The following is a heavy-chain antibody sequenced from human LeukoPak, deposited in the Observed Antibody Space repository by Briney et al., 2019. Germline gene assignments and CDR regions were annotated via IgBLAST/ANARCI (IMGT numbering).Heavy chain of an antibody. V-gene: IGHV4-59*11. D-gene: IGHD3-22*01. CDR2: IHYSGWT. CDR3: ARLLDNDSSGDPDTFDM. Sequence: PSETLSLTCSVSGDSISRHFWSWIRQPPGKGLEWIAFIHYSGWTKYNPSLQSRVPISVDTSENEFSLRLTSVTAADTAVYYCARLLDNDSSGDPDTFDMWGQGTVVTVSS. J-gene: IGHJ3*02. CDR1: GDSISRHF.